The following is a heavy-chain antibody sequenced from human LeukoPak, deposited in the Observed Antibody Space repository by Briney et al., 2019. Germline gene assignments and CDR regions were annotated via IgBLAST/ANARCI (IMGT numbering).Heavy chain of an antibody. J-gene: IGHJ4*02. V-gene: IGHV3-30*18. CDR2: ISYDGSNT. CDR3: AKVKAVASFDY. D-gene: IGHD6-19*01. Sequence: GGSLRLSCAASGFTFSSFGMHWVRQAPGKGLEWVAVISYDGSNTYYADSVKGRFTISRDNSKNTLYLQMNSLRAEDTAVYYCAKVKAVASFDYWGQGTLVTVSS. CDR1: GFTFSSFG.